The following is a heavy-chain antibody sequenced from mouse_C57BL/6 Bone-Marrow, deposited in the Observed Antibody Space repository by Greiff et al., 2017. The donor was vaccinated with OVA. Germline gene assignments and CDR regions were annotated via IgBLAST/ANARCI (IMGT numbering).Heavy chain of an antibody. CDR2: INPGSGGT. D-gene: IGHD2-2*01. CDR3: ARGYYGYVLYYFDY. V-gene: IGHV1-54*01. CDR1: GYAFTNYL. J-gene: IGHJ2*01. Sequence: QVQLKQSEAELVRPGTSVKVSCKASGYAFTNYLIEWVKQRPGQGLEWIGVINPGSGGTNYNEKFKGKATLTADKSSSTAYMQLSSLTSEDSAVYFCARGYYGYVLYYFDYWGQGTTLTVSS.